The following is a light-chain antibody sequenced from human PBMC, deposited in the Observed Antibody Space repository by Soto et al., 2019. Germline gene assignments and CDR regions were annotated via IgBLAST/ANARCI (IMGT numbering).Light chain of an antibody. CDR2: END. CDR1: SSNIGRNY. V-gene: IGLV1-51*01. CDR3: GAWDIGHKAGV. J-gene: IGLJ3*02. Sequence: QSVLTQPPSVSAAPGEKVTISCSGTSSNIGRNYVSWYQQLPGSAPKLLIYENDRRPSGIPDRFSGSKSGTAATLDITGLQTGDEADYYCGAWDIGHKAGVFGGGTKLTVL.